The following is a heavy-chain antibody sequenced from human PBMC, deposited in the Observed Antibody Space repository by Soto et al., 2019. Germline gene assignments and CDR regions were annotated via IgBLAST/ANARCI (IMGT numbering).Heavy chain of an antibody. Sequence: SETLALTFTVSDGSNSNYFSNGIRKPAGKGLEWIGRIDNSGSTNYNPSLKNRITMSEETSRHQFYMKLNSVTAADTAVYYCARGGQDFWSGPFDYGGQGALVT. D-gene: IGHD3-3*01. CDR3: ARGGQDFWSGPFDY. J-gene: IGHJ4*02. V-gene: IGHV4-4*07. CDR1: DGSNSNYF. CDR2: IDNSGST.